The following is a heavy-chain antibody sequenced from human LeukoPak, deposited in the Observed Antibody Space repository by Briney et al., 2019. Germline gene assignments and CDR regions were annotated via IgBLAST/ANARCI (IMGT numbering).Heavy chain of an antibody. CDR3: ARGAPMVRGVIDFDY. J-gene: IGHJ4*02. CDR1: GGSFSGYY. CDR2: INHSGST. V-gene: IGHV4-34*01. Sequence: PSETLSLTCAAYGGSFSGYYWSWIRQPPGKGLEWIGEINHSGSTNYNPSLKSRVTISVDTSKNQFSLKLSSVTAADTAVYYCARGAPMVRGVIDFDYWGQGTLVTVSS. D-gene: IGHD3-10*01.